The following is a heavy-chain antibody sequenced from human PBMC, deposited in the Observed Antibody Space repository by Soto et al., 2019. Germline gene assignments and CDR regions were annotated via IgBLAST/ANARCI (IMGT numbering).Heavy chain of an antibody. D-gene: IGHD3-16*02. CDR2: IYYSGST. Sequence: SETLSLTCTVSGGSISSYYWSWIRQPPGKGLEWIGYIYYSGSTNYNPSLKSRVTISVDTSKNQSSLKLSSVTAADTAVYYCARHDYDYVWGSYRPNWFDPWGQGTLVTVSS. J-gene: IGHJ5*02. V-gene: IGHV4-59*08. CDR3: ARHDYDYVWGSYRPNWFDP. CDR1: GGSISSYY.